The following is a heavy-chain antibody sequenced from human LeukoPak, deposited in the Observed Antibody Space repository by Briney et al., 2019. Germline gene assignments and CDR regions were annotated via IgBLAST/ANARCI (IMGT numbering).Heavy chain of an antibody. V-gene: IGHV4-39*07. Sequence: SETLSLTCTVSGGSISSSSYYWGWIRQPPGKGLEWIGSIYYSGSTYCNPSLKSRVTISVDTSKNQFSLKLSSVTAADTAVYYCARRSKYYYYMDVWGKGTTVTVSS. CDR3: ARRSKYYYYMDV. D-gene: IGHD1-26*01. J-gene: IGHJ6*03. CDR2: IYYSGST. CDR1: GGSISSSSYY.